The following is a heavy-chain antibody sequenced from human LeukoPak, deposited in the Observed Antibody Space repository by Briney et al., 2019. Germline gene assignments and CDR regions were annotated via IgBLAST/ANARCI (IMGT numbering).Heavy chain of an antibody. CDR3: ARDLGASYHDAFDI. V-gene: IGHV1-69*05. CDR2: IIPIFGTA. D-gene: IGHD1-26*01. Sequence: GASVKVSCKASGGTFSSYAISWVRQAPRQGLEWMGGIIPIFGTANYAQKFQGRVTITTDESTSTAYMELSSLRSEDTAVYYCARDLGASYHDAFDIWGQGTMVTVSS. J-gene: IGHJ3*02. CDR1: GGTFSSYA.